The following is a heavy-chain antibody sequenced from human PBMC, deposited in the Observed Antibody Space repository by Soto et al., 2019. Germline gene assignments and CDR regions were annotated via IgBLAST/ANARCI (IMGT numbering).Heavy chain of an antibody. CDR1: GFTFTSSA. D-gene: IGHD6-6*01. V-gene: IGHV1-58*01. J-gene: IGHJ4*02. CDR3: AAGIADRPGTFNY. Sequence: QMQLVQSGPEVKKPGTSVKVSCKASGFTFTSSAVQWVRQARGQRLEWIGWIVVGSGNTNYAQKFQERVTITRDMSTSTAYMELSSLRSEDTAVYYCAAGIADRPGTFNYWGQGTLVTVSS. CDR2: IVVGSGNT.